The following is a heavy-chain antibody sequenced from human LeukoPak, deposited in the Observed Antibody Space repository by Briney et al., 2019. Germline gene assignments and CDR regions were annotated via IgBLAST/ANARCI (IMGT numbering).Heavy chain of an antibody. V-gene: IGHV4-38-2*02. Sequence: KPSETLSLTCTVSGYSISSGYYWGWIRQPPGKGLEWIGSIYHSGSTYCNPSLKSRVTISVDTTKNQFSLKLSSVTAADTAVYYCARGFYYDSSGYAYWGQGTLVTVSS. CDR1: GYSISSGYY. CDR2: IYHSGST. J-gene: IGHJ4*02. CDR3: ARGFYYDSSGYAY. D-gene: IGHD3-22*01.